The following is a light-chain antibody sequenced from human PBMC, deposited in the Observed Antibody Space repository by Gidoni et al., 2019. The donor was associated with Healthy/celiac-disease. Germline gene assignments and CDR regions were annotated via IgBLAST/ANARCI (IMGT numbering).Light chain of an antibody. J-gene: IGLJ2*01. CDR1: TGAVTSGYY. CDR2: STS. Sequence: QTVVTQEPSLTVSPGGTVTLTCASSTGAVTSGYYPNWFQQKPGQAPRALIYSTSNKHPWTPARFSGSLLGGKAALTLSGVQPEDEAEYYCLLYYGGAQTVVFGGGTKLTVL. V-gene: IGLV7-43*01. CDR3: LLYYGGAQTVV.